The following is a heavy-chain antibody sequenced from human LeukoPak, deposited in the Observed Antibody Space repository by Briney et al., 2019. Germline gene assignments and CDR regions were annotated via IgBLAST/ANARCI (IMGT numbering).Heavy chain of an antibody. CDR1: GFTFSGYW. Sequence: SGGSLRLSCVASGFTFSGYWMSWVRQAPGKGLEWVANIKLDGSEKYYADSVRGRLTISRDNARNSLYLQINSLRADDTAVYFCARKRAVRHGSGWEGVYLDYWGQGTQVTVSS. D-gene: IGHD6-19*01. J-gene: IGHJ4*02. CDR3: ARKRAVRHGSGWEGVYLDY. V-gene: IGHV3-7*01. CDR2: IKLDGSEK.